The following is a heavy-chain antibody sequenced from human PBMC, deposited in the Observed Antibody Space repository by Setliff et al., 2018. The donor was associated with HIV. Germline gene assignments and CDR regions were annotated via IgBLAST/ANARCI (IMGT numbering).Heavy chain of an antibody. CDR3: ARGGGYCSGGSCYSGWFDP. CDR2: IIPMFGTP. CDR1: GYTFTSYV. J-gene: IGHJ5*02. D-gene: IGHD2-15*01. Sequence: SVKVSCKASGYTFTSYVMHWVRQAPGQRLEWIGWIIPMFGTPNYAQKFQGRVTITADKSTSTAYMELSSLRSEDTAVYYCARGGGYCSGGSCYSGWFDPWGQGTLVTVSS. V-gene: IGHV1-69*06.